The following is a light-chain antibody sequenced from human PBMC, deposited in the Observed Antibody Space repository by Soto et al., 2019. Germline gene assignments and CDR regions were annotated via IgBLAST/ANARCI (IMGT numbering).Light chain of an antibody. J-gene: IGKJ2*01. V-gene: IGKV3-20*01. Sequence: EIVLTQSPGTLSLSPGERATLSCRASQNINRSYLAWYQQKPGQAPRLLIYGASSRATGIPDRFSGSGSGTDFTLTISRLEPEDFAVYYCQQYGSSPLYTFGQGTKLEIK. CDR2: GAS. CDR3: QQYGSSPLYT. CDR1: QNINRSY.